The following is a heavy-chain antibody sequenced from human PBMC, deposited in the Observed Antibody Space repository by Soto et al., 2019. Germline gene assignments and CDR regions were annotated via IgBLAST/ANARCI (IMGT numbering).Heavy chain of an antibody. CDR1: GFTLSSYA. CDR2: ISGSGNST. CDR3: AKDRSPLGNSGGNFHCDY. Sequence: GGSLRLSCAASGFTLSSYAITWVRQAPGKGLEWVSAISGSGNSTYYADSVKGRFTISRDNSKNTLYLQMNSLRAEDTAVYYCAKDRSPLGNSGGNFHCDYWGQGTLVTVSS. J-gene: IGHJ4*02. D-gene: IGHD2-21*02. V-gene: IGHV3-23*01.